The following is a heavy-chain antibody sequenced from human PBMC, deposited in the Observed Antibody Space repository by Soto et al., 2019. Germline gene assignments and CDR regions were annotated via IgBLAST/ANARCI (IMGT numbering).Heavy chain of an antibody. CDR2: VYYSGTT. J-gene: IGHJ3*02. V-gene: IGHV4-59*02. CDR3: ARDRGSLTTGDGTFDI. D-gene: IGHD4-17*01. CDR1: EGSGSSDY. Sequence: PAEPRSHTRRFFEGSGSSDYWRGIREPAGKGLEWRGYVYYSGTTNYNPSLKSRVTISVDTSKNEFSLKLTSVTAADTAVYYCARDRGSLTTGDGTFDIWGPGTMVPVSS.